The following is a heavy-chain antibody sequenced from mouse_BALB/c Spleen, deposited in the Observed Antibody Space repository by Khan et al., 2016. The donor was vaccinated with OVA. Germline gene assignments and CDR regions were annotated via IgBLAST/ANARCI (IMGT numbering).Heavy chain of an antibody. CDR1: GYSITSGYG. CDR2: LSYSGSP. Sequence: EVQLQESGPGLVKPSQSLSLTCTVTGYSITSGYGWNWIRQFPGHKLEWMGYLSYSGSPTYNPSLQSRISITRATSQNQFFLPLTSVTTLDTAPYYCARTARIKYWGEGTTRTVAS. CDR3: ARTARIKY. V-gene: IGHV3-2*02. D-gene: IGHD1-2*01. J-gene: IGHJ2*01.